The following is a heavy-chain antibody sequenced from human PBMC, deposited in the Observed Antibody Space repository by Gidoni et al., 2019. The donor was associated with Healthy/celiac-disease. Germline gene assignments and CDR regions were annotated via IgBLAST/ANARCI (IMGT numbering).Heavy chain of an antibody. D-gene: IGHD4-17*01. J-gene: IGHJ4*02. CDR1: GFTFSSYS. Sequence: EVQLVESGGGLVKPGGSLRLSCAASGFTFSSYSMNWVRQAPGKGLEWVSSISSSSSYIYYADSVKGRFTISRDNAKNSLYLQMNSLRAEDTAVYYCARSDYGDYVRPIDYWGQGTLVTVSS. V-gene: IGHV3-21*01. CDR3: ARSDYGDYVRPIDY. CDR2: ISSSSSYI.